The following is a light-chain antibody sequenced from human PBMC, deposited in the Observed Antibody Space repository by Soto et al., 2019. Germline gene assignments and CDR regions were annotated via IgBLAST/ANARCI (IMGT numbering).Light chain of an antibody. CDR3: QQYDSYPSGP. Sequence: DVQMTQSPSTLSASVGDRVTITCRASQTINSCLAWYQQKPGKAPKVLIFDASSLKTGVPSRFSGSGSGTEFTLTISNLQPDDFATYYCQQYDSYPSGPFGQGTKVDIK. CDR1: QTINSC. J-gene: IGKJ1*01. V-gene: IGKV1-5*01. CDR2: DAS.